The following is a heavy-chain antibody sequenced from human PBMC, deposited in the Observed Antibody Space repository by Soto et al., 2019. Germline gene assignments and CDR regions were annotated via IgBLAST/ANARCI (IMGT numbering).Heavy chain of an antibody. CDR2: IWYDGSNK. CDR3: ARDRGPRLPNFFFDY. J-gene: IGHJ4*02. Sequence: LRLSCAASGFTFSSYGMHWVRQAPGKGLEWVAVIWYDGSNKYYADSVKGRFTISRDNSKNTLYLQMNSLRAEDTAVYYCARDRGPRLPNFFFDYWGQGTLVTVSS. D-gene: IGHD3-3*01. V-gene: IGHV3-33*01. CDR1: GFTFSSYG.